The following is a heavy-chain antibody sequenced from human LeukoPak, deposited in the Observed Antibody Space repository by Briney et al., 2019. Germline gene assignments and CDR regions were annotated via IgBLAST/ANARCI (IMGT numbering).Heavy chain of an antibody. V-gene: IGHV3-30*01. D-gene: IGHD3-16*01. CDR3: ARDQGSLPVWFYYYMDV. CDR2: ISYDGTNK. Sequence: RPGRSLRLSCAASGFTFSSYAMHWVRQAPGKGLEWLAVISYDGTNKYYADSVKGRFTISRDNSKNTLYLQMNSLRDEDTAVYCCARDQGSLPVWFYYYMDVWGSGTTVTVSS. J-gene: IGHJ6*03. CDR1: GFTFSSYA.